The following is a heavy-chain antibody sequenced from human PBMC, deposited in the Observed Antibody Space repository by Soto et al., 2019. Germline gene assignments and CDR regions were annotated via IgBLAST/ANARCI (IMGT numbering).Heavy chain of an antibody. J-gene: IGHJ4*02. CDR3: AKALVAAAAPGYFDY. Sequence: GGSLRLSCAASGFTFSTYEMNWVRQAPGKGLDWVAYIDSRSSVIYYADSVKGRFTISRDNAKNLLYLQINSLRAEDTAVYYCAKALVAAAAPGYFDYWGQGTLVTVSS. D-gene: IGHD6-13*01. CDR2: IDSRSSVI. CDR1: GFTFSTYE. V-gene: IGHV3-48*03.